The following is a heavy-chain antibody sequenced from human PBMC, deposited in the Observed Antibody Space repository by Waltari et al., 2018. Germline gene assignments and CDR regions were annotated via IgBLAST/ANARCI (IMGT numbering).Heavy chain of an antibody. D-gene: IGHD6-13*01. CDR2: INHSGST. J-gene: IGHJ1*01. Sequence: QVQLQHWGPGLLKPSETLSLTCAGDGGSFSGYYWGWIRPPPGKGLEWIGEINHSGSTNYNPSLKSRVTILVDTSKNQFSLKLSSVTAADTAVYYCARGSSWVRKYFQHWGQGTLVTVSS. CDR3: ARGSSWVRKYFQH. V-gene: IGHV4-34*01. CDR1: GGSFSGYY.